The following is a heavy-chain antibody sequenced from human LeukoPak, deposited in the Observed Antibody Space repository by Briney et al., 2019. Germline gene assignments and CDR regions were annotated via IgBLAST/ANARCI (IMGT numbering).Heavy chain of an antibody. CDR2: IYTSGST. Sequence: SETLSLTCTVSGGSISSYYWSWIRQPAGKGLEWIGRIYTSGSTNYNPSLKSRVTMSVDTSKNQFSLKLSSVTAADTAVYYCARELRGIAAPRTNWFDPWGQGTLVTVSS. V-gene: IGHV4-4*07. D-gene: IGHD6-25*01. CDR3: ARELRGIAAPRTNWFDP. J-gene: IGHJ5*02. CDR1: GGSISSYY.